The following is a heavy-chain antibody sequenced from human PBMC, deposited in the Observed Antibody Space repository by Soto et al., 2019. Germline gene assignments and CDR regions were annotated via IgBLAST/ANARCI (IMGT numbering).Heavy chain of an antibody. Sequence: PSETLSLTCTVSGGSISSYYWSWIRQPPGKGLEWIGYIYYSGSTNYNPSLKSRVTISVDTSKNQFSLKLSSVTAADTAVYYCAVSSSGYYYYWGQGTLVTVSS. V-gene: IGHV4-59*01. D-gene: IGHD3-22*01. CDR1: GGSISSYY. CDR3: AVSSSGYYYY. CDR2: IYYSGST. J-gene: IGHJ4*02.